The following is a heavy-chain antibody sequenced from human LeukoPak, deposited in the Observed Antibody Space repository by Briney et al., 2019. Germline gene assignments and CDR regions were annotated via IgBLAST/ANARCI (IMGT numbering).Heavy chain of an antibody. CDR1: GGTFTHYV. J-gene: IGHJ3*01. Sequence: ASVEVSCKASGGTFTHYVISWVRQAPGQGLEWMGGIAPISGTPMYAQRFQGRVTITADTSTYTAYLEMSSLTSEDTAVYYCAREGEYYSESGNLVDASDVWGQGTMVTVSA. V-gene: IGHV1-69*06. D-gene: IGHD3-10*01. CDR2: IAPISGTP. CDR3: AREGEYYSESGNLVDASDV.